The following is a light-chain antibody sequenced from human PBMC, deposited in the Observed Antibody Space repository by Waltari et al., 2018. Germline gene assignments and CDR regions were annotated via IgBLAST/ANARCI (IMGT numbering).Light chain of an antibody. CDR1: QSLLHSNGYNY. V-gene: IGKV2-28*01. CDR2: LGS. J-gene: IGKJ4*01. Sequence: DIVMTQSPLSLPVTPGEPASISCRSSQSLLHSNGYNYLDWYLQKPGQSPQLLIYLGSNRASGVADRFSGGGSGTDFTLQISRVEAEDVGVYYCMQALQTPTFGGGTKVEIK. CDR3: MQALQTPT.